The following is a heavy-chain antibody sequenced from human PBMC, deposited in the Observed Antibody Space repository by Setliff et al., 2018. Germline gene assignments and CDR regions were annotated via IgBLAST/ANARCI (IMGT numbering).Heavy chain of an antibody. V-gene: IGHV4-34*11. CDR1: GGSFSGYY. CDR2: IYHSGST. D-gene: IGHD1-26*01. Sequence: SETLSLTCAVYGGSFSGYYWSWIRQPPGKGLEWVGSIYHSGSTYYNPSLKSRVTISVDTSKNQFSLHLTSVTAADTAVYYCAREVGTSTSSDAFDVWGQGMMVTVSS. J-gene: IGHJ3*01. CDR3: AREVGTSTSSDAFDV.